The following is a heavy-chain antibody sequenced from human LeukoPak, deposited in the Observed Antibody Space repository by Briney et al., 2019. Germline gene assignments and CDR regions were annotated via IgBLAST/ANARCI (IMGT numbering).Heavy chain of an antibody. Sequence: GGSLRLSCAASGFTFSSFGMHWVRQAPGKGLEWVASIQSNGNEKYSSDSLKGRFTISRDNSKNTLYLQMNTVRPEDTAVFYCARGVTSWPQGPYHFDYWGQGILITVSS. D-gene: IGHD2-2*01. V-gene: IGHV3-30*02. CDR1: GFTFSSFG. CDR3: ARGVTSWPQGPYHFDY. J-gene: IGHJ4*02. CDR2: IQSNGNEK.